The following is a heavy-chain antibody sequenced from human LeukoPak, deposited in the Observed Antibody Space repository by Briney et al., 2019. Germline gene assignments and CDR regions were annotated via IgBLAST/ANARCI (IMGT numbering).Heavy chain of an antibody. CDR1: GGSISSSSYY. V-gene: IGHV4-39*07. J-gene: IGHJ4*02. CDR3: ARDPRIAVALPFDY. CDR2: IYYSGST. Sequence: SETLSLTCTVSGGSISSSSYYWGWIRQPPGKGLEWIGSIYYSGSTYYNPSLKSRVTISVDTSKNQFSLKLSSVTAADTAVYYCARDPRIAVALPFDYWGQGTLVTVSS. D-gene: IGHD6-19*01.